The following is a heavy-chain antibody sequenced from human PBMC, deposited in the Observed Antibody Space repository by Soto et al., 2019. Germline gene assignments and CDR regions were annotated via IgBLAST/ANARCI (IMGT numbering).Heavy chain of an antibody. CDR2: ISYDGSNK. CDR1: GFTFSSYA. CDR3: AKDYVWGSYRSDAFDI. J-gene: IGHJ3*02. D-gene: IGHD3-16*02. Sequence: QVQLVESGGGVVQPGRSLRLSCAASGFTFSSYAMHWVRQAPGKGLEWVAVISYDGSNKYYADSVKGRFTISRDNSKNTLYLQMNSLRAEDTAVYYCAKDYVWGSYRSDAFDIWGQGTMVTVSS. V-gene: IGHV3-30-3*01.